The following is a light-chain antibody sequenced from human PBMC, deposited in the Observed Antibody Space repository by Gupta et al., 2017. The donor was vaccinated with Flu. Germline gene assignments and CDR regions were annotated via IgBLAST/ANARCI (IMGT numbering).Light chain of an antibody. V-gene: IGKV1-17*01. CDR3: QQRKNNPCT. CDR2: ATS. CDR1: QSIRND. Sequence: PSSLSASVGDRVTITCRASQSIRNDLDWYQQKPGKAPKRLIYATSILQSGVPARFSGSGSVTEFTLTIMSLQPEHFATYFFQQRKNNPCTFGQGTKLELK. J-gene: IGKJ2*02.